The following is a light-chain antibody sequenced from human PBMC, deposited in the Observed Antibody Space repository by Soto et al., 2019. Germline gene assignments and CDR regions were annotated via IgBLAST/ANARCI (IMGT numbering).Light chain of an antibody. V-gene: IGKV1-9*01. CDR3: QQLNSYPRT. Sequence: DIQLIQSPSFLSASVGDRVTITCRASQGISSYLAWYQQKPGRAPKLLIYGASTLQSGVPSRFSGSGSGTEFTLTITSLQPEDFATYYCQQLNSYPRTFDQGTKVEIK. J-gene: IGKJ1*01. CDR1: QGISSY. CDR2: GAS.